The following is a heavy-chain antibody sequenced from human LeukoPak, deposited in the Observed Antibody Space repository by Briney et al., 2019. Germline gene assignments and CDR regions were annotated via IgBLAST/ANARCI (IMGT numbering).Heavy chain of an antibody. CDR3: ARLCPGSCYPGERRGYSYGYLNYYYYYGTDV. J-gene: IGHJ6*02. D-gene: IGHD5-18*01. CDR1: GGSFSGYY. CDR2: INHSGST. Sequence: SETLSLTCAVYGGSFSGYYWSWIRQPPGKGLEWIGEINHSGSTNYNPSLKRRVTISVDTSKNQFSLKLSSVTAADTAVYYCARLCPGSCYPGERRGYSYGYLNYYYYYGTDVWGQGTTVTVSS. V-gene: IGHV4-34*01.